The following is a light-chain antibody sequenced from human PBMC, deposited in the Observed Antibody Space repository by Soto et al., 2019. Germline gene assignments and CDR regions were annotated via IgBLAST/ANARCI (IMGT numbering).Light chain of an antibody. CDR2: GAS. CDR3: QQYNNWPPT. V-gene: IGKV3-15*01. J-gene: IGKJ5*01. Sequence: EIVMTQSPATLSVSPGERATLSCRASQSVSSNLAWYQQKPGQAPRLLIYGASTRATGIPARFSGSGSGTEFTLTISSLQSEDFAVYSCQQYNNWPPTVGQGTRLEIK. CDR1: QSVSSN.